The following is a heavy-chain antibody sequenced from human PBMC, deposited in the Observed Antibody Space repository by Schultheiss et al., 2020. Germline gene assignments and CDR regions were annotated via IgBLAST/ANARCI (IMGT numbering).Heavy chain of an antibody. CDR2: IYYSGST. J-gene: IGHJ6*02. Sequence: SETLSLTCAVYGGSFSGYYWSWIRQPPGKGLEWIGDIYYSGSTYYNPSLKSRVTISVDTSKNQFSLKLSSVTAADTAVYYCARGNRTIFGSKGYGMDVWGQGTTVTVSS. V-gene: IGHV4-34*01. D-gene: IGHD3-3*01. CDR3: ARGNRTIFGSKGYGMDV. CDR1: GGSFSGYY.